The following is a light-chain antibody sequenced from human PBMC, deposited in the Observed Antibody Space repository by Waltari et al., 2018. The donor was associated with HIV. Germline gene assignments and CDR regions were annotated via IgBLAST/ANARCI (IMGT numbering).Light chain of an antibody. V-gene: IGLV6-57*03. J-gene: IGLJ3*02. CDR2: EDN. CDR3: QSFDNTTWV. CDR1: SGSIASNF. Sequence: NFTLTQPHFVSESPGKTVTISCIRSSGSIASNFVQWCQQRPGCVPNTVIDEDNRRPSGVPARFSASIDSTSNSASLTISGLKSEDEAEYYCQSFDNTTWVFGGGTKLTVL.